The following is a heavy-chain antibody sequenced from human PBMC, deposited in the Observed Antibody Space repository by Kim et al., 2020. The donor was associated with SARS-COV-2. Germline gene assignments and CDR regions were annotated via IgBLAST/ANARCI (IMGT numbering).Heavy chain of an antibody. Sequence: GESLKISCKGSGYSFTSYWIGWVRQMPGKGLEWMGIIYPGDSDTRYSPSFQGQVTISADKSISTAYLQWSSLKASDTAMYYCARRGDRMVWGVIIIGVGLARRYGMDVWGQGTTVTVSS. CDR2: IYPGDSDT. CDR1: GYSFTSYW. CDR3: ARRGDRMVWGVIIIGVGLARRYGMDV. V-gene: IGHV5-51*01. D-gene: IGHD3-10*01. J-gene: IGHJ6*02.